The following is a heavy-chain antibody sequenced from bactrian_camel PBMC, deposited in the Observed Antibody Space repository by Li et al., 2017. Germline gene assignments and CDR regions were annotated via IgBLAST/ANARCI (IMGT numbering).Heavy chain of an antibody. Sequence: DVQLVESGGGSVQAGRYLRLSCASSGSIVSTMCMGWVRQAPGKEREGVAAISPGTGRRWYGDSVKGRFTISRDDNQRTIYLQMNSLEPEDTAIYYCAAAKGLPDLLRGGYLSARSYNYWGRGTQVTVS. J-gene: IGHJ4*01. D-gene: IGHD3*01. CDR1: GSIVSTMC. V-gene: IGHV3S40*01. CDR2: ISPGTGRR. CDR3: AAAKGLPDLLRGGYLSARSYNY.